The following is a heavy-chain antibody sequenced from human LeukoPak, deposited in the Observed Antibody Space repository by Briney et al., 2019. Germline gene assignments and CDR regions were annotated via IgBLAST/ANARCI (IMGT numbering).Heavy chain of an antibody. Sequence: AASVKVSCKASGGTFSSYAISWVRQAPGQGLEWMGGIIPIFGTANYAQKFQGRVTMTRDTSTSTVYMELSSLRSEDTAVYYCARDSDLYYYDSSGYYSYWGQGTLVTVSS. V-gene: IGHV1-69*05. CDR2: IIPIFGTA. D-gene: IGHD3-22*01. CDR3: ARDSDLYYYDSSGYYSY. J-gene: IGHJ4*02. CDR1: GGTFSSYA.